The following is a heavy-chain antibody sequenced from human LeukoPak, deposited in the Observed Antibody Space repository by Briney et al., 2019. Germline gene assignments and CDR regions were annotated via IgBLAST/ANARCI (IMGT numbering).Heavy chain of an antibody. Sequence: GGSLRLSCAASGFTFSSYSMNWVRQAPGQGLEWVSSISSSSSYIYYADSVKGRFTISRDNAKNSLYLQMSSLRAEDTAVYYCARDRYIVVVPADGMDVWGQGTTVTVSS. J-gene: IGHJ6*02. V-gene: IGHV3-21*01. CDR2: ISSSSSYI. CDR1: GFTFSSYS. D-gene: IGHD2-2*01. CDR3: ARDRYIVVVPADGMDV.